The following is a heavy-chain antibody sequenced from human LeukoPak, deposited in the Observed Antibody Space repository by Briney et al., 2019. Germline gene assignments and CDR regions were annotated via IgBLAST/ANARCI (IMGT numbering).Heavy chain of an antibody. V-gene: IGHV3-21*01. Sequence: GGSLRLSCAASGFTLYTYGMTWVRQAPGKGLEWVSSISSSGTGGKTYYADSVKGRFTISRDNAKNSLYLQMNSLRAEDTAVYYCARERERFLNLWGQGTLVTVSS. CDR1: GFTLYTYG. CDR3: ARERERFLNL. D-gene: IGHD3-3*01. CDR2: ISSSGTGGKT. J-gene: IGHJ4*02.